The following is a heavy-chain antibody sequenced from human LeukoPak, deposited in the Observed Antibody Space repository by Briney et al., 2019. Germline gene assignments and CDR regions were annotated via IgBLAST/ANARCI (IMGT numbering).Heavy chain of an antibody. Sequence: PSETLSLTCTVSGYSISSGYYWGWIRQPPGKGLEWIGSIYHSGSIYYNPSLKSRVTISVDTSKNQFSLKLSSVTAADTAVYYCARGGYDILTGWVDYWGQGTLVTVSS. J-gene: IGHJ4*02. D-gene: IGHD3-9*01. V-gene: IGHV4-38-2*02. CDR1: GYSISSGYY. CDR2: IYHSGSI. CDR3: ARGGYDILTGWVDY.